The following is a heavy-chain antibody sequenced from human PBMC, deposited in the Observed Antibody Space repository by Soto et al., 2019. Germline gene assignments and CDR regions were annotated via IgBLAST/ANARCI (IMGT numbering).Heavy chain of an antibody. D-gene: IGHD1-1*01. CDR2: IYYSGST. CDR1: GGSISSGDYY. V-gene: IGHV4-30-4*01. CDR3: ARSRVQLNYYGMDV. Sequence: QVQLQESGPGLVKPSQTLSLTCTVSGGSISSGDYYWSWIRQPPGKGLEWIGYIYYSGSTYYNPSLRGRVTISVDTSKNQFSLKLSSVTAADTAVYYCARSRVQLNYYGMDVWGQGTTVTVSS. J-gene: IGHJ6*02.